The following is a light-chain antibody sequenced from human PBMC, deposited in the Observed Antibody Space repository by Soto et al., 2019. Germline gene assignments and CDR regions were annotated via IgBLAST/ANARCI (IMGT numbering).Light chain of an antibody. CDR1: QSSSSY. Sequence: IQMTQAPTALSASVGDRVTITCRGSQSSSSYLHWYQQKPGKAPKLLIHAASSLQSGVPSRFSGSGSGTDFTLTISRLQPEDFATYYCQQFNSYPITFGQGTRLEIK. CDR3: QQFNSYPIT. J-gene: IGKJ5*01. V-gene: IGKV1-39*01. CDR2: AAS.